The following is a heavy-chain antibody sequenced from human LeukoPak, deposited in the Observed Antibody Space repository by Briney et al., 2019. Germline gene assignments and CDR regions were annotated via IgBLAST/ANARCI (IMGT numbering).Heavy chain of an antibody. CDR1: GFTFSSYW. CDR2: IKSDGSIT. V-gene: IGHV3-74*01. D-gene: IGHD2-21*02. CDR3: ARDGFLGPVTAYLDY. Sequence: PGGSLRLSCAASGFTFSSYWMSWVRQAPGKGLVWVSRIKSDGSITSYADSVMGRFTISRDNARNTLFLEMNSLRAEDSAVYYCARDGFLGPVTAYLDYWGQGTPVTVSS. J-gene: IGHJ4*02.